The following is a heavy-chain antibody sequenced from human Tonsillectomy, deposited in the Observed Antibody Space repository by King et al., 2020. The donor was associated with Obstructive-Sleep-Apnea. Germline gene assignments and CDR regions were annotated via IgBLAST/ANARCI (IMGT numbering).Heavy chain of an antibody. V-gene: IGHV3-74*01. Sequence: VQLVESGGGLVQPGGSLRLSCAASGFTGRRYWMHWVRQAPGKGLVWVSGSKSDGSSTRYADCVKGRLTISRDNAKNTLYLQMNSLRAEDTAVYYCARELYGDYGVDYWGQGTLVTVSS. CDR1: GFTGRRYW. J-gene: IGHJ4*02. CDR2: SKSDGSST. D-gene: IGHD4-17*01. CDR3: ARELYGDYGVDY.